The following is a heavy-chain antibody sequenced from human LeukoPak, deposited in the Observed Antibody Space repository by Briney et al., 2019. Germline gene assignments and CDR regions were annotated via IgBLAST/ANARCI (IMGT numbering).Heavy chain of an antibody. V-gene: IGHV3-33*01. J-gene: IGHJ4*02. D-gene: IGHD1-14*01. Sequence: QPGRSLRLSCAGSGFTFGGYGMHWFRQTPGKGLEWVAVIAYDGSRAFYADSVKGRFTISRDNSKITMSVQMDDLRAEDTAVYYCTRYNNDHFDYWGQGTLVTVSS. CDR3: TRYNNDHFDY. CDR2: IAYDGSRA. CDR1: GFTFGGYG.